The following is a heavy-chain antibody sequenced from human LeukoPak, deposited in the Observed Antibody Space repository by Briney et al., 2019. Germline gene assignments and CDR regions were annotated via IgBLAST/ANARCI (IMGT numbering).Heavy chain of an antibody. V-gene: IGHV5-51*01. CDR3: ARQVDSDTAMDYFDY. D-gene: IGHD5-18*01. Sequence: GESLKISCQGSGYSFTSYWIGWVRQLPGKGLEWMGIIYPGDSDTRYSPSFQGQVTISADKSISTAYLQWSSLKASDTAMYYCARQVDSDTAMDYFDYWGQGTLVTVSS. CDR2: IYPGDSDT. J-gene: IGHJ4*02. CDR1: GYSFTSYW.